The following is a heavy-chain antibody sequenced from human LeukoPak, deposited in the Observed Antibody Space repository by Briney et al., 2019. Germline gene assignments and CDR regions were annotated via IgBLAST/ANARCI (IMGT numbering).Heavy chain of an antibody. Sequence: GRSLRLSCAASGFTFDDYAMHWVRHAPGKGLEWVSGISWNSGSIGYADSVKGRFTISRDNAKNSLYLQMNSLRAEDTALYYCAKDTQIAVAGSLDVWGQGTTVTVSS. CDR2: ISWNSGSI. J-gene: IGHJ6*02. D-gene: IGHD6-19*01. V-gene: IGHV3-9*01. CDR1: GFTFDDYA. CDR3: AKDTQIAVAGSLDV.